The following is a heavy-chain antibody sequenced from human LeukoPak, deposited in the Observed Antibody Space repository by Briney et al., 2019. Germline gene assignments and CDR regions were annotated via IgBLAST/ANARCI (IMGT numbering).Heavy chain of an antibody. V-gene: IGHV1-18*01. Sequence: ASVKVSCKASGYTFTSYGISWVRQAPGQGLEWMGWISAYNGNTNYAQKLQGRVTMTTDTSTSTAYMELRSLRSDDTAVYYCARRGPDSSGYYWLFSGSDPPGPFDYWGQGTLVTVSS. D-gene: IGHD3-22*01. CDR2: ISAYNGNT. CDR1: GYTFTSYG. J-gene: IGHJ4*02. CDR3: ARRGPDSSGYYWLFSGSDPPGPFDY.